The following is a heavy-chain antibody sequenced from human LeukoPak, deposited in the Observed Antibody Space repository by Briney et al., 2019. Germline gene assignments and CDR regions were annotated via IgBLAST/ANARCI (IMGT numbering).Heavy chain of an antibody. CDR1: GFSFSSYW. V-gene: IGHV3-74*01. D-gene: IGHD1-26*01. CDR3: ASVREWQLQNAPFDS. Sequence: PGGSLRLSCAASGFSFSSYWMHWVRQAPGKGLVWVSRISYDESSTSYADSVKGRFTISRDNAKNTLYLQMNSLRAEDTAVYYCASVREWQLQNAPFDSWGQGTLVTVSS. CDR2: ISYDESST. J-gene: IGHJ5*01.